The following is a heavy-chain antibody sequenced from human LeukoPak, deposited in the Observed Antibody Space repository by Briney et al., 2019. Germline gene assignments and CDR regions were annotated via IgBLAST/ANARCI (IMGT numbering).Heavy chain of an antibody. CDR1: GGSISNYY. D-gene: IGHD5-18*01. CDR2: IYTSGST. V-gene: IGHV4-4*07. Sequence: SETLSLTCTVSGGSISNYYWTWIRQPAGKGLEWIGRIYTSGSTNYNPSLKSRVTMSVDTSKNQFSLKLSSVTAADTAVYYCARAVQLWLSGDDTAGDWFDPWGQGTLVTVSS. J-gene: IGHJ5*02. CDR3: ARAVQLWLSGDDTAGDWFDP.